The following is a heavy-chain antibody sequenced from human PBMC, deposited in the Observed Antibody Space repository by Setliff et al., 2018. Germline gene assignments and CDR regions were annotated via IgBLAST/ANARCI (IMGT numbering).Heavy chain of an antibody. CDR1: GFTFSNSW. CDR2: MNSDGNSI. V-gene: IGHV3-74*01. J-gene: IGHJ6*03. D-gene: IGHD2-2*01. CDR3: ARDRGSDSCRGCDYMDV. Sequence: GESLTLSCAASGFTFSNSWMHWVRQAPGGGLVCVSRMNSDGNSIFYADSVKGRFTISRDNAKNTLYLQMNSLRDEDTAVYYCARDRGSDSCRGCDYMDVWGKGTTVTVSS.